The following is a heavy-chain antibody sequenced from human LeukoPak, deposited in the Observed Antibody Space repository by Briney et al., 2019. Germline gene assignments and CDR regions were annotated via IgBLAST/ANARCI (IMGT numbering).Heavy chain of an antibody. V-gene: IGHV4-30-2*01. D-gene: IGHD4-11*01. CDR2: IDHSGSA. Sequence: SQTLSLTCTVSGGSFSSDDYYWSWIRQPPGKGLEWIGYIDHSGSAYYNPSLKSRVTISVDRSKNQFSLKLSSVTAADTAVFYCARVREAYTNPFFDYWGQGTLVTVSS. J-gene: IGHJ4*02. CDR1: GGSFSSDDYY. CDR3: ARVREAYTNPFFDY.